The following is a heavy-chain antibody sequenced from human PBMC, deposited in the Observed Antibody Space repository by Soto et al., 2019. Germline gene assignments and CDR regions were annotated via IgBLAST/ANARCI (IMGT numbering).Heavy chain of an antibody. V-gene: IGHV1-18*01. CDR2: IYPYYGDT. Sequence: EASVKVSCKASGYTFTSYGISWVRQAPGQGLEWMGWIYPYYGDTNYAQNLQGRVTMTADTSTSTAYMELRSLRSDDTAVYFCARSGGYCSGGACPYYFDYWGQGTRVTVSS. J-gene: IGHJ4*02. D-gene: IGHD2-15*01. CDR3: ARSGGYCSGGACPYYFDY. CDR1: GYTFTSYG.